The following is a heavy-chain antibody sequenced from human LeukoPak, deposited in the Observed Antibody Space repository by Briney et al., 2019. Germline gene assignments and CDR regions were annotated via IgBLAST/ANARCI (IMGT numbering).Heavy chain of an antibody. V-gene: IGHV4-59*08. CDR3: ATSRGGCSYADT. D-gene: IGHD5-18*01. Sequence: SETLSLTCTVSGGSISSYYWSWIRQPPGKGLEWIRYSYYTGSTNYNPSLKSRATISVDTSKNQFSLNLRSVTAADTAMYYCATSRGGCSYADTWGQGTLVTVSS. CDR1: GGSISSYY. J-gene: IGHJ4*02. CDR2: SYYTGST.